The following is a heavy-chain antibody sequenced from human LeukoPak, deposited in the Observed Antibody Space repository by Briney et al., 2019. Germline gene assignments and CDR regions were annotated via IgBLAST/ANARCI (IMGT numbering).Heavy chain of an antibody. J-gene: IGHJ4*02. D-gene: IGHD2-2*01. CDR1: GYTFTSYY. V-gene: IGHV1-46*01. CDR2: INPSGGST. CDR3: ARPPGDCSSTSCPYDY. Sequence: ASVKVSCKASGYTFTSYYMHWVRQAPGQGLEWMGMINPSGGSTSYAQKFQGRVTMTRDTSTSTVYMELSSLRSEDTAVYYCARPPGDCSSTSCPYDYWGQGTLVTVSS.